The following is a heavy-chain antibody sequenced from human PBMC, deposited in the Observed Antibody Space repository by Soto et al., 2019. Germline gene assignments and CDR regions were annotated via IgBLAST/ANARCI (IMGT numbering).Heavy chain of an antibody. J-gene: IGHJ4*02. Sequence: GGSLRLSCAASGFTFSSYGVYWVRQAPGKGLEWVSVISYDGSNKYYADSVKGRFTISRDNSKNTLYLQMNSLRAEDTAVYYCAKDDTSRYYEAAIDYWGQGTLVTVSS. CDR3: AKDDTSRYYEAAIDY. CDR2: ISYDGSNK. D-gene: IGHD3-3*01. CDR1: GFTFSSYG. V-gene: IGHV3-30*18.